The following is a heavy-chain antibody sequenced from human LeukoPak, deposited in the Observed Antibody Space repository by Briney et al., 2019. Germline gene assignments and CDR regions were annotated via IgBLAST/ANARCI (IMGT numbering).Heavy chain of an antibody. CDR3: ASRYSSDYCMDV. CDR2: INPSGGST. D-gene: IGHD6-25*01. J-gene: IGHJ6*03. V-gene: IGHV1-46*01. Sequence: ASVKVSCKASGYTFTSYYMHWVRQAPGQGLEWMGIINPSGGSTSYAQKFQGRVTMTRDTSTSTVYMELSSLRSEDTAVYYCASRYSSDYCMDVWGKGTTVTVSS. CDR1: GYTFTSYY.